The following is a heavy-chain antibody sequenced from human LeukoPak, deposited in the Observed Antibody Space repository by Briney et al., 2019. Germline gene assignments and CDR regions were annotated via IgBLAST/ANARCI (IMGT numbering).Heavy chain of an antibody. CDR1: GGSIISHY. CDR3: ARYRTDYSISQYSFDF. CDR2: ISTGGST. V-gene: IGHV4-59*11. Sequence: PSETLSLSCTVSGGSIISHYWSWIRQPPGNGLQLTGYISTGGSTNYNPSLKSRVTISVDTSTNQFSLKLTSVTAADTALYFCARYRTDYSISQYSFDFWGQGSLVTVSS. D-gene: IGHD6-6*01. J-gene: IGHJ4*02.